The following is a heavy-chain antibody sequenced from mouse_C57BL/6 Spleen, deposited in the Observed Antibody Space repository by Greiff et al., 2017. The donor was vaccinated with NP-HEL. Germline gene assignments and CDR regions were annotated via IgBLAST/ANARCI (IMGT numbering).Heavy chain of an antibody. CDR3: ARRVRGSIDY. CDR2: IDPSDSYT. J-gene: IGHJ2*01. CDR1: GYTFTSYW. D-gene: IGHD1-1*01. Sequence: VQLQQPGAELVMPGASVKLSCKASGYTFTSYWMHWVKQRPGQGLEWIGEIDPSDSYTNYNQKFKGKSTLTVDKSSSTAYMQLSSLTSEDSAVYYCARRVRGSIDYWGQGTTLTVSS. V-gene: IGHV1-69*01.